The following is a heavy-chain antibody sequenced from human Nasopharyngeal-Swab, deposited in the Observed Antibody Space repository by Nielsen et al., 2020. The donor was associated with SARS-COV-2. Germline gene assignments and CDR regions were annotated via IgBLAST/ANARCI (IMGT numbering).Heavy chain of an antibody. J-gene: IGHJ4*02. CDR1: GGSITSGSFY. CDR2: IYYSGNT. Sequence: SETLSLTCNVSGGSITSGSFYWTWIRQHPGKGLEWIGYIYYSGNTYYNPSLESRITISVDTSKNQFSLKLNSVTAADTAVYYCARGWAGHYFDYWGRGTLVTVSS. CDR3: ARGWAGHYFDY. D-gene: IGHD3-10*01. V-gene: IGHV4-31*03.